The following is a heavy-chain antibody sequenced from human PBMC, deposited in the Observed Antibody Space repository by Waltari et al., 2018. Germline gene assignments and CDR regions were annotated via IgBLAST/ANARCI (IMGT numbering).Heavy chain of an antibody. CDR1: GGSISSSSYY. Sequence: QLQLQESGPGLVKPSETLSLTCTVSGGSISSSSYYWGWIRQPPGKGLEWIGSIYYSGSTYYNPSLKSRVTISVDTSKNQFSLKLSSVTAADTAVYYCARTGYGSRNDYWGQGTLVTVSS. J-gene: IGHJ4*02. D-gene: IGHD3-10*01. V-gene: IGHV4-39*01. CDR3: ARTGYGSRNDY. CDR2: IYYSGST.